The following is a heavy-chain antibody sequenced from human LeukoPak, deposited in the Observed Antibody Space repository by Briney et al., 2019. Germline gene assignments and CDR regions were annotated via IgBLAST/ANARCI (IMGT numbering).Heavy chain of an antibody. D-gene: IGHD4-11*01. Sequence: ASVKVSCKASGYTFTGYYMHWVRQAPGQGLEWMGWISPNSGGTNYAQKFQGRVTMTRDTSISTAYMELSRLRADDPAVYYCGRVPGYSNYDFDYWGQGTLVTVSS. CDR3: GRVPGYSNYDFDY. CDR1: GYTFTGYY. J-gene: IGHJ4*02. V-gene: IGHV1-2*02. CDR2: ISPNSGGT.